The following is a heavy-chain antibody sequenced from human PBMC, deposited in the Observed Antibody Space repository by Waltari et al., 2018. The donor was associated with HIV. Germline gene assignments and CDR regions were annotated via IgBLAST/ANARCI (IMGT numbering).Heavy chain of an antibody. CDR1: GGSFSGYY. CDR2: INHSGST. D-gene: IGHD2-21*01. CDR3: ARGKGDCLQYFQH. V-gene: IGHV4-34*01. Sequence: QVQLQQWGAGLLKPSETLSLTCAVYGGSFSGYYWSWIRQPPGKGLEWIGEINHSGSTNYNPSLKSRVTISVDTSKNQFSLKLSSVTAADTAVYYCARGKGDCLQYFQHWGQGTLVTVSS. J-gene: IGHJ1*01.